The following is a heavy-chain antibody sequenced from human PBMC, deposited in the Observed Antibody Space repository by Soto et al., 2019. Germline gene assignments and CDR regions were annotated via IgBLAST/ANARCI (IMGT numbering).Heavy chain of an antibody. V-gene: IGHV3-33*01. CDR3: ARDRENDYQTNSGAFDI. CDR2: IWYDGSNK. Sequence: PGGSLRLSCAASGFTFSSYGMHWVHQAPGKGLEWVAVIWYDGSNKYYADSVKGRFTISRDNSKNTLYLQMNSLRAEDTAVYYCARDRENDYQTNSGAFDIWGQGTMVTVSS. D-gene: IGHD4-17*01. CDR1: GFTFSSYG. J-gene: IGHJ3*02.